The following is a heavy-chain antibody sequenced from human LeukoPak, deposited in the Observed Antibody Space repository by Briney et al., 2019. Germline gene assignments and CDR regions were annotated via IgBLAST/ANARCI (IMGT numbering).Heavy chain of an antibody. J-gene: IGHJ4*02. V-gene: IGHV3-23*01. CDR1: GFTFSSYA. CDR3: AKVLVVVVTATQYYFDY. D-gene: IGHD2-21*02. CDR2: ISGSGGST. Sequence: GGSLRLSCAASGFTFSSYAVSWVRQAPGKGLEWVSAISGSGGSTYYADSVKGRFTISRDNSKNTLYLQMNSLRAEDTAVYYCAKVLVVVVTATQYYFDYWGQGTLVTVSS.